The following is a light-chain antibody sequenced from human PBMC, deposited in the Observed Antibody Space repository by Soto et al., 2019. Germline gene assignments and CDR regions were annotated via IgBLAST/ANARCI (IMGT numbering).Light chain of an antibody. CDR2: AAS. CDR3: QKYNSATLT. J-gene: IGKJ5*01. Sequence: DIQMTQSRSSLSASVGGRLTITCPASPGIINYLAWYQQKPGKVPKLLIYAASTLQSGVPSRFSVSGSGTEFTLTISRLQNEDVATYYCQKYNSATLTFGQGTRLEIK. V-gene: IGKV1-27*01. CDR1: PGIINY.